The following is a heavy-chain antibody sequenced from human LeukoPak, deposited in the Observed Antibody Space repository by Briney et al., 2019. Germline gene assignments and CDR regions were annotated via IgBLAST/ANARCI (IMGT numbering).Heavy chain of an antibody. V-gene: IGHV4-4*07. CDR1: GGSFSSYY. CDR2: IYTSGST. J-gene: IGHJ3*02. Sequence: PLETLSLTCTVSGGSFSSYYWSWIRQPAGKGLEWIGRIYTSGSTNYNPSLKSRVTMSVDTSKNQFSLELSSVTAADTAVYYCARAWFGELFGAFDIWGQGTMVTVSS. CDR3: ARAWFGELFGAFDI. D-gene: IGHD3-10*01.